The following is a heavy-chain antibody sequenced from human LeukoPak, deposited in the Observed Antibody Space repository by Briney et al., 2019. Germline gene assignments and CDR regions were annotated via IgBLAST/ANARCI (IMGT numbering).Heavy chain of an antibody. J-gene: IGHJ6*02. CDR3: ARDLPVLSSMDV. Sequence: ASVKVSCKASGGTFSSYAISWVRQAPGQGLEWMGIINPSGGSTSYAQKFQGRVTMTRDTSTSTVYMELSSLRSEDTAVYYCARDLPVLSSMDVWGQGTTVTVSS. V-gene: IGHV1-46*01. CDR1: GGTFSSYA. CDR2: INPSGGST. D-gene: IGHD3-10*01.